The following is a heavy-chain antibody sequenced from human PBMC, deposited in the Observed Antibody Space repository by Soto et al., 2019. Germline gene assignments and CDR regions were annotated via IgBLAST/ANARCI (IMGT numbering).Heavy chain of an antibody. Sequence: GASVKVSCKASGYTFTGYYMHWVRQAPGQGLEWMGWINPNSGGTNYAQKFQGWVTMTRDTSISTAYMELSRLRSDDTAVYYCAREQGGILAIFDYWGQGTLVTVSS. CDR1: GYTFTGYY. V-gene: IGHV1-2*04. CDR2: INPNSGGT. D-gene: IGHD2-15*01. J-gene: IGHJ4*02. CDR3: AREQGGILAIFDY.